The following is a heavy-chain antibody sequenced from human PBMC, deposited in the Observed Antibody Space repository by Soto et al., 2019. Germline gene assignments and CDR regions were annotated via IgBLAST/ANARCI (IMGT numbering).Heavy chain of an antibody. J-gene: IGHJ4*02. D-gene: IGHD3-9*01. CDR3: AKDREYYDILTGYYRQFDPRNKYYFDY. Sequence: AGGSLRLSCAASGFSFSSYARSWVRQAPGKGLEWVSAISGSGGSTYYADSVKGRFTISRDNSKNTLYLQMNSLRAEDTAVYYCAKDREYYDILTGYYRQFDPRNKYYFDYWGQGTLVTVSS. V-gene: IGHV3-23*01. CDR2: ISGSGGST. CDR1: GFSFSSYA.